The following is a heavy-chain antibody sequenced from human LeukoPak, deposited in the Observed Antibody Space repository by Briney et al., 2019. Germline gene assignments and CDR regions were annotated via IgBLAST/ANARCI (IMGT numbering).Heavy chain of an antibody. CDR2: IYYSGST. J-gene: IGHJ4*02. V-gene: IGHV4-39*01. Sequence: SETLSLTCTVSGGSISSSSYYWGWIRQPPGKGLEWIGSIYYSGSTYYNPSLKSRVTISVDTSKKQFSLKLSSVTAADTAVYYCASHPSVTTRYYFDYWGQGTLVTVSS. D-gene: IGHD4-17*01. CDR1: GGSISSSSYY. CDR3: ASHPSVTTRYYFDY.